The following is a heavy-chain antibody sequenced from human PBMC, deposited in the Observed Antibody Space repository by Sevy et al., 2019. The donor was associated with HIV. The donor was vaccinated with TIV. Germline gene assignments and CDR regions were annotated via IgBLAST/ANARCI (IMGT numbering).Heavy chain of an antibody. Sequence: GGSLRLSCAASGLSVSDNYMNWVRQAPGKGLELVSVIYSDGRTYYADSVKGRFTISRDDSKHTLYLHMNNLRPEDTSVYYWARDRYYDAIGYYYYYYGMDVWGQGTTVTVSS. V-gene: IGHV3-66*01. CDR1: GLSVSDNY. D-gene: IGHD3-22*01. J-gene: IGHJ6*02. CDR2: IYSDGRT. CDR3: ARDRYYDAIGYYYYYYGMDV.